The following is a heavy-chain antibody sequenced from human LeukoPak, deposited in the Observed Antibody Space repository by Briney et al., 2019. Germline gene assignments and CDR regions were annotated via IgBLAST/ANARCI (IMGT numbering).Heavy chain of an antibody. CDR2: ISYDGSNK. Sequence: AGGSLRLSCAASGFTFSSYAMHWVRQAPGKGLEWAAVISYDGSNKYYADSVKGRFTISRDNSKNTLYLQMNSLRAEDTAVYYCLVPAAIGYGMDVWGQGTTVTVSS. V-gene: IGHV3-30-3*01. J-gene: IGHJ6*02. D-gene: IGHD2-2*02. CDR1: GFTFSSYA. CDR3: LVPAAIGYGMDV.